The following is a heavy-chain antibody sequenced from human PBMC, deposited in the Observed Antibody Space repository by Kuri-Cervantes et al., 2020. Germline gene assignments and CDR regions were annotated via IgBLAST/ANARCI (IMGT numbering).Heavy chain of an antibody. CDR2: ISWNSGTI. V-gene: IGHV3-48*01. J-gene: IGHJ4*02. Sequence: GGSLRLSCAASGFTFSSYAMSWVRQAPGKGLEWVSGISWNSGTIGYADSVRGRFTISRDNAKNSLYLQMNSLRAEDTAVYYYARVHNRIVVVPAAISAPNYWGQGTLVTVSS. CDR1: GFTFSSYA. D-gene: IGHD2-2*01. CDR3: ARVHNRIVVVPAAISAPNY.